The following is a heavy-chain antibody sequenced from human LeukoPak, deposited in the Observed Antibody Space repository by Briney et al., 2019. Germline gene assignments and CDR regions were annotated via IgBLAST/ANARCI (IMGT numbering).Heavy chain of an antibody. CDR3: ATTLDCTSTSCYPVYS. J-gene: IGHJ4*02. V-gene: IGHV4-30-2*01. Sequence: PSETLSLTCTVSGDSVSSDSFYWTWIRQPPGHGLEWIGYVYHNGSSVYNPSLKSRVTISVDRSKNQFSLRLRSVTAADTAVYYCATTLDCTSTSCYPVYSWGQGSLVTVSS. CDR1: GDSVSSDSFY. CDR2: VYHNGSS. D-gene: IGHD2-2*01.